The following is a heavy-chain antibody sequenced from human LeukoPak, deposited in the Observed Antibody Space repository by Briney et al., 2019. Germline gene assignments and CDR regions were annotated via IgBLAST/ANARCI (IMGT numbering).Heavy chain of an antibody. CDR1: GGSISSYY. V-gene: IGHV4-59*01. D-gene: IGHD6-19*01. Sequence: SETLSLTCTVSGGSISSYYWSWIRQPPGKGLEWIGYIYYSGSTNYNPSLKSRVTISVDTSKNQFSLKLSSVTAADTAVYYCARLIGVAGRRGGWFDPWGQGTLVTVSS. CDR3: ARLIGVAGRRGGWFDP. CDR2: IYYSGST. J-gene: IGHJ5*02.